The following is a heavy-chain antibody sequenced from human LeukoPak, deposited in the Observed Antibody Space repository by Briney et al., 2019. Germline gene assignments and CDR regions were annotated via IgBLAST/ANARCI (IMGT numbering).Heavy chain of an antibody. J-gene: IGHJ4*02. CDR1: GFVFDSHD. V-gene: IGHV3-30*02. CDR2: IRTDGYHT. D-gene: IGHD1-26*01. Sequence: PGGSLRLSCGASGFVFDSHDMHWVRQAPGKGLQWVAYIRTDGYHTYYADSVKGRFTITRDNSKNTLYLQMNSLKLEDMGVYYCAKPSGSGVDYWGRGTRVTVSS. CDR3: AKPSGSGVDY.